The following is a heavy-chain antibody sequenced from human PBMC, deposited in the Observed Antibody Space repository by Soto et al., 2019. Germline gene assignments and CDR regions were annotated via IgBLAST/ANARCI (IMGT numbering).Heavy chain of an antibody. J-gene: IGHJ6*02. CDR1: GFTFSSYS. Sequence: GGSLRLSCAASGFTFSSYSMNWVRQAPGKGLEWVSSISSSSSYIYYADSVKGRFTISRDNAKNSLYLQMNSLRAEDTAVYYCARDSAAAGNVDGMDVWGQGTTVTSP. CDR2: ISSSSSYI. V-gene: IGHV3-21*01. D-gene: IGHD6-13*01. CDR3: ARDSAAAGNVDGMDV.